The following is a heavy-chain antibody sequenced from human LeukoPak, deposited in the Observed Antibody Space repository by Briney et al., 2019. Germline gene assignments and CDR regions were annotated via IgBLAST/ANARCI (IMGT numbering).Heavy chain of an antibody. V-gene: IGHV4-30-2*01. CDR3: ARAGRYFDWLLANRIFDY. J-gene: IGHJ4*02. D-gene: IGHD3-9*01. Sequence: PSQTLSLTCAVSGGSISSGSYSWSWIRQPPGTGLEWIGYIYPRGSTYYNPSLKSRVTISVDTSKNQFSLKLSSVTAADTAVYYCARAGRYFDWLLANRIFDYWGQGTLVTVSS. CDR2: IYPRGST. CDR1: GGSISSGSYS.